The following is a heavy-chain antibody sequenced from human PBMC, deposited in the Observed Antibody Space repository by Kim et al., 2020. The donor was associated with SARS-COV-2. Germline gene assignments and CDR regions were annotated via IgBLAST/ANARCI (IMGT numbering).Heavy chain of an antibody. D-gene: IGHD6-13*01. CDR1: GFTFSSYA. CDR2: ITGSGGST. J-gene: IGHJ4*02. V-gene: IGHV3-23*01. Sequence: GGSLRLSCAASGFTFSSYAMSWVRQAPGQGLEWVSSITGSGGSTYYADSVKGRFTISKDTSKNTLHLQMNSLRAEDTAVYYCAKGYSTTWYDWGQGTLVTVSS. CDR3: AKGYSTTWYD.